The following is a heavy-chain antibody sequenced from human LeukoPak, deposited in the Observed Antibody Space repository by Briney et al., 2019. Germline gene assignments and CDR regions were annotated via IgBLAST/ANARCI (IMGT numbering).Heavy chain of an antibody. D-gene: IGHD4-17*01. CDR2: IYSGGST. CDR3: ASTVAIYFPADY. V-gene: IGHV3-66*01. J-gene: IGHJ4*02. CDR1: GFTVSSNY. Sequence: GGSLRLSCAASGFTVSSNYMSWVRQAPGKGLEWVSVIYSGGSTYYADSVKGRFTISRDNSKNTLYLQMNSLRAEDTAVYYCASTVAIYFPADYWGQGTLVTVSS.